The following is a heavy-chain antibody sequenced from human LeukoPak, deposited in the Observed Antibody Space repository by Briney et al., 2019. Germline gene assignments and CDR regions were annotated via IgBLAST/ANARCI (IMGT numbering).Heavy chain of an antibody. Sequence: GGSLRLSCAASGFTFSSYEMNWVRQAPGKGLEWVSYISSSGSTIYYADSVKGRFTISRDNAKNSLYLQMNSLRAEDTAVYYCASSPDYYFDYWGQGTLVTVSS. CDR3: ASSPDYYFDY. V-gene: IGHV3-48*03. CDR1: GFTFSSYE. D-gene: IGHD1-14*01. CDR2: ISSSGSTI. J-gene: IGHJ4*02.